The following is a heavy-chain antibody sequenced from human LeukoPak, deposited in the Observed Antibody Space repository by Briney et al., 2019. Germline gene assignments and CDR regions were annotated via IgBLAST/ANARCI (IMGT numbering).Heavy chain of an antibody. CDR3: ARDQHGDYSPYFDC. J-gene: IGHJ4*02. CDR2: IYSGGST. V-gene: IGHV3-53*01. Sequence: HPGGSLRLSCAASGSIVSTNYMNWVRQAPGKGLEWVSVIYSGGSTYYADSVKGRFTISRDNSKNTLYLQMNSLSAEDTAVYYCARDQHGDYSPYFDCWGRGTLVTVSS. CDR1: GSIVSTNY. D-gene: IGHD4-23*01.